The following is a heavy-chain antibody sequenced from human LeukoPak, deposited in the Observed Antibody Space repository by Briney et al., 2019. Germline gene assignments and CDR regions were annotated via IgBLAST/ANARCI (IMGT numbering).Heavy chain of an antibody. D-gene: IGHD6-13*01. Sequence: SETLSLTCTVSGGSISSYYWSWIRQPPGKGLEWIGYIYYSGSTNYNPSLKSRVTISVDTSKNQFSLKLSSVTAADTAVYYCARGVSVAAAGTVFDYWGQGTLVTVSS. CDR1: GGSISSYY. CDR2: IYYSGST. V-gene: IGHV4-59*01. J-gene: IGHJ4*02. CDR3: ARGVSVAAAGTVFDY.